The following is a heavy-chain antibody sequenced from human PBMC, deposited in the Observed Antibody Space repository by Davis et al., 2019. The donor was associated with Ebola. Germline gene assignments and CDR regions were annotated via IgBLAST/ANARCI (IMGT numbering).Heavy chain of an antibody. CDR3: ARDRCSSTSCYYYYGMDV. J-gene: IGHJ6*02. D-gene: IGHD2-2*01. CDR2: IIPILGIA. Sequence: SVKVSCKASGGTFSSYAISWVRQAPGQGLEWMGRIIPILGIANYAQKFQGRVTITADKSTSTAYMELSSLRSEDTAVYYCARDRCSSTSCYYYYGMDVWSQGTTVTVSS. V-gene: IGHV1-69*04. CDR1: GGTFSSYA.